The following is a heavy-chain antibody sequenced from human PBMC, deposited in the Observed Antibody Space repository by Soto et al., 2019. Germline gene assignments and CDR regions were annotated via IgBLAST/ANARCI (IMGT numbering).Heavy chain of an antibody. CDR1: GYTFTSYG. D-gene: IGHD1-7*01. J-gene: IGHJ6*02. Sequence: QVQLVQSGAEVKKPGASVKVSCKASGYTFTSYGISWVRQAPGQGLEWMGWISAYNGNTNYAQKLQGRVTMTTDTSTSTAYMELRSLSSDDTAVYYCARRIRELLGMYYYGMDVWGQGTTVTVSS. CDR2: ISAYNGNT. V-gene: IGHV1-18*01. CDR3: ARRIRELLGMYYYGMDV.